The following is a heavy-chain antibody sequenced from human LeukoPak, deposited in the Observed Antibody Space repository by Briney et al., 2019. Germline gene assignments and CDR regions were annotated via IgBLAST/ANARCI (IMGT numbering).Heavy chain of an antibody. V-gene: IGHV1-69*05. CDR3: ARGSGDGYNFGH. J-gene: IGHJ4*02. CDR1: GGTFSSYA. CDR2: IIPIFGTA. D-gene: IGHD5-24*01. Sequence: SVKVSCKASGGTFSSYAISWVRQAPGQGLEWMGGIIPIFGTANYAQKFQGRVTITTDESTSTAYMELSSLRSEDTAVYYCARGSGDGYNFGHWGQGTLVTVSP.